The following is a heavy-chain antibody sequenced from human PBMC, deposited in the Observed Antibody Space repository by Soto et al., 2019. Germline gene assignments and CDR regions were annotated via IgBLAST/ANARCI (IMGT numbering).Heavy chain of an antibody. CDR3: AKDKSIQLWLPDY. J-gene: IGHJ4*02. CDR1: GFTFSSYA. D-gene: IGHD5-18*01. V-gene: IGHV3-23*01. Sequence: GGSLRLSCAASGFTFSSYAMSWVRQAPGKGLEWVSAVSGSGGSTYYADSVKGRFTISRDNSKNTLYLQMNSLRAEDTAVYYCAKDKSIQLWLPDYWGQGTLVTGSS. CDR2: VSGSGGST.